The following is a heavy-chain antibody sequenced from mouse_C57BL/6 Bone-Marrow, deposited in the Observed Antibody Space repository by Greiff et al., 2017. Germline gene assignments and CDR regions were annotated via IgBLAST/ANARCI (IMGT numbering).Heavy chain of an antibody. D-gene: IGHD1-1*01. J-gene: IGHJ2*01. CDR1: GYTFTSYW. V-gene: IGHV1-55*01. CDR3: ARNGDGSSCYFDY. CDR2: IYPGSGST. Sequence: QVQLQQSGAELVKPGASVKMSCKASGYTFTSYWITWVKQRPGQGLEWIGDIYPGSGSTNYNEKFKSKATLTVDTSSSTAYMQLSSLTSEDSAVYYCARNGDGSSCYFDYWGQGTTLTVSS.